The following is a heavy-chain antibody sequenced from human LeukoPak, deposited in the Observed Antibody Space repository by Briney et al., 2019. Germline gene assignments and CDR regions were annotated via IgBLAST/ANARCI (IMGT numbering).Heavy chain of an antibody. Sequence: GESVQISCKGSRYSFTSYWIGWVRQLPGKGLEWMGIIYPGDSDTRYSASFQGQVTISANKSITTAYQQWSSLKASDTAMYYCARNVRIAAAHNWFDPWGQGTLVTVSS. V-gene: IGHV5-51*01. CDR1: RYSFTSYW. D-gene: IGHD6-13*01. CDR3: ARNVRIAAAHNWFDP. CDR2: IYPGDSDT. J-gene: IGHJ5*02.